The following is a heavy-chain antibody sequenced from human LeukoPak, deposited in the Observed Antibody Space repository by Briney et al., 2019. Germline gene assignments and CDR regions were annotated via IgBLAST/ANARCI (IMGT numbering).Heavy chain of an antibody. CDR2: IWYDRSNK. CDR1: GFTFSSYG. Sequence: GRSLRLSCAASGFTFSSYGMHWVRQAPGKGLEWVAVIWYDRSNKYYADSVKGRFTISRDNSKNTLYLQMNSLRAEDTAVYYCARDRRDDSSGYYYSFNDYWGQGTLVTVSS. CDR3: ARDRRDDSSGYYYSFNDY. V-gene: IGHV3-33*01. J-gene: IGHJ4*02. D-gene: IGHD3-22*01.